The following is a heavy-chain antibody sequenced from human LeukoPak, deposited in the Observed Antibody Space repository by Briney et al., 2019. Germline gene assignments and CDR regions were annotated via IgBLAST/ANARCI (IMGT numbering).Heavy chain of an antibody. Sequence: GGSLRLSCAASGFTFSSYAMSWVRQAPGKGLEWVSAISGSGGSTYYADSVKGRFTISRDNSKNTLYLQMNSLRAEDTAVYYCAKEISRPYYNVSGSFYYFDYWGRGTLVTVSS. D-gene: IGHD3-10*01. CDR1: GFTFSSYA. CDR2: ISGSGGST. CDR3: AKEISRPYYNVSGSFYYFDY. V-gene: IGHV3-23*01. J-gene: IGHJ4*02.